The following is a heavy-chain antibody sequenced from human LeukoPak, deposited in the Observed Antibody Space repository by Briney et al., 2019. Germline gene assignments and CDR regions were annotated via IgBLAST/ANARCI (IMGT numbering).Heavy chain of an antibody. CDR2: ITTSDGNT. D-gene: IGHD7-27*01. CDR1: GFTFSSYT. J-gene: IGHJ4*02. Sequence: GGSPRLSCAASGFTFSSYTMSWVRQAPGKGLEWVSTITTSDGNTYYADSVKGRFTVSRDNSKNTLYLQMNSLRAEDTAVYYCAKDGGLWVSAHWGDSWGRGTLVTVSS. CDR3: AKDGGLWVSAHWGDS. V-gene: IGHV3-23*01.